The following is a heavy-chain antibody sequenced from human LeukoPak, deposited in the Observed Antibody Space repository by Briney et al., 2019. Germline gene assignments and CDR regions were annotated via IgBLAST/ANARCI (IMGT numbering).Heavy chain of an antibody. CDR1: GFTFSSYA. V-gene: IGHV3-30*02. D-gene: IGHD3-16*01. CDR2: IRYDGSNK. CDR3: AKDNIDLRLGETSEYYFDY. Sequence: GGSLRLSCAASGFTFSSYAMHWVRRAPGKGLEWVAFIRYDGSNKYYADSVKGRFTISRDNSKNTLYLQMNSLRAEDTAVYYCAKDNIDLRLGETSEYYFDYWGRGILVTVSS. J-gene: IGHJ4*02.